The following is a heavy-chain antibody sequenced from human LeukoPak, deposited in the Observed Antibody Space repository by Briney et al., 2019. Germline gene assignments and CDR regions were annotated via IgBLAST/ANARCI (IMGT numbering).Heavy chain of an antibody. CDR2: INHSGST. D-gene: IGHD3-22*01. CDR1: GGSFSGYY. Sequence: SETLSLTRAVYGGSFSGYYWSWIRQPPGKGLEWIGEINHSGSTNYNPSLKSRVTISVDTSKNQFSLKLSSVTAADTAVYYCARRVRRYYDSSGYYRGASDIWGQGTMVTVSS. V-gene: IGHV4-34*01. CDR3: ARRVRRYYDSSGYYRGASDI. J-gene: IGHJ3*02.